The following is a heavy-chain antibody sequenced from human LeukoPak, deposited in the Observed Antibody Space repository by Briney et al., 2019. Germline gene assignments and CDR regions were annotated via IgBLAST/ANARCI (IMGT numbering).Heavy chain of an antibody. Sequence: GASVKVSCKASGGTFSSYAISWVRQASGQGLEWMGGIIPIFGTANYAQKFQGRVTITADESTSTAYMELSSLRSEDTAVYYCARGTYSSGWSYDAFDIWGQGTMVTVSS. D-gene: IGHD6-19*01. CDR3: ARGTYSSGWSYDAFDI. CDR2: IIPIFGTA. J-gene: IGHJ3*02. CDR1: GGTFSSYA. V-gene: IGHV1-69*13.